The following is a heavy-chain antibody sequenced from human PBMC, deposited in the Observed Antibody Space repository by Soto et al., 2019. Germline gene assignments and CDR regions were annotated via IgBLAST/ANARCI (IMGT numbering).Heavy chain of an antibody. CDR2: ISVYNDNT. J-gene: IGHJ4*02. Sequence: QVQLVQSGAEVKKPGASVKVSCKTSGYSFDSYGITWVRQAPGQGLEWMGWISVYNDNTNYAQKLQGRVTVTTDTFTSTVYMELRSLRSDDTAVYYCARDPAVYYGSGSYAFWGQGTPVTVSS. CDR3: ARDPAVYYGSGSYAF. CDR1: GYSFDSYG. D-gene: IGHD3-10*01. V-gene: IGHV1-18*01.